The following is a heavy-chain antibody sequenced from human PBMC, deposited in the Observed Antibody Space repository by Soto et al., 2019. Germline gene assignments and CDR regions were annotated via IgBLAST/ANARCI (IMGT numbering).Heavy chain of an antibody. V-gene: IGHV3-33*01. CDR3: ARDGAHYGSGSYSGY. Sequence: GGSLRLSCAASGFTFSSYGMHWVRQAPGKGLEWVAVIWYDGSNKYYADSVKGRFTISRDNSKNTLYLQMNSLRAEDTAVYYCARDGAHYGSGSYSGYWGQGTLVTVSS. J-gene: IGHJ4*02. CDR2: IWYDGSNK. D-gene: IGHD3-10*01. CDR1: GFTFSSYG.